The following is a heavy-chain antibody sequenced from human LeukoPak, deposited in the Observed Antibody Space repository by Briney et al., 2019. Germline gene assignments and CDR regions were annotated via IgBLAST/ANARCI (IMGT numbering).Heavy chain of an antibody. D-gene: IGHD2-2*01. CDR2: INPNSGGT. CDR3: ARARYCSSTSCYAGGQYNWFDP. V-gene: IGHV1-2*02. CDR1: GYTFTGYY. J-gene: IGHJ5*02. Sequence: GASVKVSCKASGYTFTGYYMHWVRQAPGQGLEWMGWINPNSGGTNYAQKFQGRVTMTRDTSISTAYMELSRLRSDDTAVYYCARARYCSSTSCYAGGQYNWFDPWGQGTLVTVSS.